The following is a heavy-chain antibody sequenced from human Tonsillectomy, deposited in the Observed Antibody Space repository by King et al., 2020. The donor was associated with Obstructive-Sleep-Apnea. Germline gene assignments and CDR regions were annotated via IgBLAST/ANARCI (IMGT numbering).Heavy chain of an antibody. CDR2: ISWNSGSI. CDR3: AKDRGGSRWTLGGLDL. CDR1: GFTFDDYA. V-gene: IGHV3-9*01. J-gene: IGHJ5*02. D-gene: IGHD6-13*01. Sequence: QLVQSGGGLVQPGRSLRLSCAASGFTFDDYAMHWVRHVPGKGLEWVSRISWNSGSIDYADSVKGRFTISRDNAKSSLHLQMSSLRAEDTALYYCAKDRGGSRWTLGGLDLWGQGTLVTVSS.